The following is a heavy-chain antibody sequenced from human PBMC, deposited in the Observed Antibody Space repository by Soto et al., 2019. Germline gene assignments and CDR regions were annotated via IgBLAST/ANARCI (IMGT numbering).Heavy chain of an antibody. CDR2: ISYDGSNK. CDR1: GFTFSSYG. D-gene: IGHD3-16*01. CDR3: AHDPLYAAFDI. Sequence: PGGSLRLSCAASGFTFSSYGMHWVRQAPGKGLEWVAVISYDGSNKYYADSVKGRFTISRDNSKNTLYLQMNSLRAEDTAVYYCAHDPLYAAFDIWGQGTMVTV. V-gene: IGHV3-30*03. J-gene: IGHJ3*02.